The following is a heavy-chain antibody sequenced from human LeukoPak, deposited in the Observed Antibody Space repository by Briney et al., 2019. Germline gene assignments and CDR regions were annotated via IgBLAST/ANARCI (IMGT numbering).Heavy chain of an antibody. CDR3: ARGKGFYYYGMDV. CDR1: GFTFSRYA. V-gene: IGHV3-30-3*01. J-gene: IGHJ6*02. CDR2: ISYDGSNK. Sequence: GGSLRLSCAASGFTFSRYAMHWVRQAPGKGLGWVAVISYDGSNKYYAASVKGRFTISRDNSKNTLYLQMNSLRAEDTAVYYCARGKGFYYYGMDVWGQGTTVTVSS.